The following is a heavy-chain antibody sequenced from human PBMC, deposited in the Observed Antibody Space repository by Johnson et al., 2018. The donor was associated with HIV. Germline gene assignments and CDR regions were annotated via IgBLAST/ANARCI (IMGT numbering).Heavy chain of an antibody. CDR3: ALSGGAAAYDAFDI. V-gene: IGHV3-53*01. CDR2: IYSGGST. D-gene: IGHD6-13*01. J-gene: IGHJ3*02. CDR1: GFTVSSNY. Sequence: VQPVESGGGLIQPGGSLRLSCVGSGFTVSSNYMSWVRQAPGKGLAWVSVIYSGGSTYYADSVKGRFTISRDTSKNTLYFQMNRLRAEDTAVYYCALSGGAAAYDAFDIWGQGTMVTVSS.